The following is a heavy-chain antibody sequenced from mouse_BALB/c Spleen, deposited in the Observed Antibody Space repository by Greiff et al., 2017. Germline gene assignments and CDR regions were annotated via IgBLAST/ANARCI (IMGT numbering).Heavy chain of an antibody. CDR2: IRSKSNNYAT. CDR1: GFTFNTYA. J-gene: IGHJ1*01. Sequence: GGGLVQPKGSLKLSCAASGFTFNTYAMNWVRQAPGKGLEWVARIRSKSNNYATYYADSVKDRFTISRDDSQSMLYLQMNNLKTEDTAMFYCVRSFTTGRYLDVWGAGTTVTVSS. D-gene: IGHD5-5*01. CDR3: VRSFTTGRYLDV. V-gene: IGHV10-1*02.